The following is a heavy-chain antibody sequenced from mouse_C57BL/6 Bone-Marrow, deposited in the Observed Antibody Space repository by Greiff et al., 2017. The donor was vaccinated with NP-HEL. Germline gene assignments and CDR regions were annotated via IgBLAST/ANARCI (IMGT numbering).Heavy chain of an antibody. V-gene: IGHV1-81*01. CDR2: IYPRSGNT. Sequence: QVHVKQSGAELARPGASVMLSCKASGYTFTSYGISWVKQRTGQGLEWIGEIYPRSGNTYYNEKFKGKATLTADKSSSTAYMELRSLTSEDSAVYFCARDYYGSSAFAYWGQGTLVTVSA. J-gene: IGHJ3*01. CDR1: GYTFTSYG. D-gene: IGHD1-1*01. CDR3: ARDYYGSSAFAY.